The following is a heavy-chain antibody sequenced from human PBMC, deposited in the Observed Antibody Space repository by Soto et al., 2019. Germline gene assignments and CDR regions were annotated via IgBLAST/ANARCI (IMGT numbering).Heavy chain of an antibody. CDR1: GGSISSYY. V-gene: IGHV4-59*01. J-gene: IGHJ4*02. CDR2: IYYRGST. CDR3: ARGRRDGQKCYFDY. Sequence: SETLSLTCTVSGGSISSYYWSWIRQPPGKGLEWIGYIYYRGSTNYNPSLKSRVTISVDTSKNQFSLKLSSVTAADTAVYYCARGRRDGQKCYFDYWGQGTLVTVSS.